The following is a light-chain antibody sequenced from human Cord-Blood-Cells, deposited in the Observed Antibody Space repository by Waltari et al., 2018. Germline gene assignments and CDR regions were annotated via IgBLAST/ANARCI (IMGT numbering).Light chain of an antibody. Sequence: AIRMTQSPSSFSASTGDRVTIPCRASQGISSYLVWYQQKPGKAPKLLIYAASTLQSGVPSRFSGSGSGTDFTLTISCLQSEDFATYYCQHYYSYPLTFGGGTKVEIK. J-gene: IGKJ4*01. CDR2: AAS. CDR3: QHYYSYPLT. V-gene: IGKV1-8*01. CDR1: QGISSY.